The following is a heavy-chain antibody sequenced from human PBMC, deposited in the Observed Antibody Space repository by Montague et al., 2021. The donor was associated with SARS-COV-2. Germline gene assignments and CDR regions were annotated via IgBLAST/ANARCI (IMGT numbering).Heavy chain of an antibody. J-gene: IGHJ4*02. CDR2: INHSGST. D-gene: IGHD3-22*01. Sequence: SETLSLTCTVYGGSFRGYKSNWNTQPPGTELERVGEINHSGSTKYNPSLKSRVTISVDTSKNQFSLKLSSVTAADTAVYYCARGTKRVFTYDYDSSGYASDYWGQGTLVTVSS. CDR3: ARGTKRVFTYDYDSSGYASDY. V-gene: IGHV4-34*01. CDR1: GGSFRGYK.